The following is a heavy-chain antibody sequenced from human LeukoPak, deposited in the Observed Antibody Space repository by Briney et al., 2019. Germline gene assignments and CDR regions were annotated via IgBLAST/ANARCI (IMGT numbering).Heavy chain of an antibody. CDR1: GFTFSNAW. CDR2: IKSKTDGGTT. Sequence: GGSLRLSRAASGFTFSNAWMSWVRQAPGKGLEWVGRIKSKTDGGTTDYAAPVKGRFTISRDDSKNTLYLQMNSLKTEDTAVYCCTTTSSNYYDSSGYPLRTWDYWGQGTLVTVSS. J-gene: IGHJ4*02. V-gene: IGHV3-15*01. D-gene: IGHD3-22*01. CDR3: TTTSSNYYDSSGYPLRTWDY.